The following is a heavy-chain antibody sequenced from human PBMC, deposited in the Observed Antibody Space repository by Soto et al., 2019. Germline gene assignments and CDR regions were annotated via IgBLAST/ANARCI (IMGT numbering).Heavy chain of an antibody. CDR3: ARGYCSSTRCYLHLYY. CDR2: IRPYNGNT. Sequence: QVQLVQSGGEVKKPGASVKVSCKASGYTFTDYGISWVRQALGQELEWMGWIRPYNGNTNYAQKFQSKVTMTKDTSTRTVYMKLRRLRSDDTAVYYCARGYCSSTRCYLHLYYWGQGTLVTVSS. V-gene: IGHV1-18*04. D-gene: IGHD2-2*01. CDR1: GYTFTDYG. J-gene: IGHJ4*02.